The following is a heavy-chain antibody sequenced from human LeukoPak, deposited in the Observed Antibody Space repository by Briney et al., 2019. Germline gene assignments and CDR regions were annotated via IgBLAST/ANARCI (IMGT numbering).Heavy chain of an antibody. CDR2: ISGSGGTT. J-gene: IGHJ4*02. Sequence: GSLSLSCAASGFTFSSYGMSWVRQAPGKGLEWVSAISGSGGTTYYADSVKGRFTISRDNSMNTLYLQMNSLRAEDTAVYSCAKDRLGALLYFDSWGQGTLVTVSS. D-gene: IGHD1-26*01. CDR3: AKDRLGALLYFDS. CDR1: GFTFSSYG. V-gene: IGHV3-23*01.